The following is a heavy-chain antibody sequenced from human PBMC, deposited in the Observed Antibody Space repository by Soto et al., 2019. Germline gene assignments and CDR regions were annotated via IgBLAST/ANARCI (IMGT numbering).Heavy chain of an antibody. V-gene: IGHV5-51*01. Sequence: GESLKISCKGSGYSFSSSWIGWVRQMPGKGLEWVGIVYPADSDTTYSPTFQGQVTISADKSISTAYLQWSSLRASDTAIYYCARLSSLNYYFYMDVWGKGTTVTVSS. CDR3: ARLSSLNYYFYMDV. D-gene: IGHD2-8*01. CDR1: GYSFSSSW. CDR2: VYPADSDT. J-gene: IGHJ6*03.